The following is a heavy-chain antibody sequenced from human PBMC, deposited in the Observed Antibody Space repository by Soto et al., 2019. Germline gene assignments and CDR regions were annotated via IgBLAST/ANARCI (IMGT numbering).Heavy chain of an antibody. Sequence: SETLSLTCSVSGDSISNSRFYWAWIRQPPGEGLEWIGSIYHTGNAYYNPSLKSRVTISVGTSKNQFSLKLTSVTAADAALYYCARDFFDSSDYTTNWFDPWGQGTLVTVSS. J-gene: IGHJ5*02. CDR2: IYHTGNA. CDR3: ARDFFDSSDYTTNWFDP. D-gene: IGHD3-22*01. CDR1: GDSISNSRFY. V-gene: IGHV4-39*01.